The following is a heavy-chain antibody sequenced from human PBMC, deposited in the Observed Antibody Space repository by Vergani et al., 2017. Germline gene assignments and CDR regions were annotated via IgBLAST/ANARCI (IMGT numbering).Heavy chain of an antibody. Sequence: EVQLVESGGGLVQSGGSLRLSCAASGFTFSSYWMSWVRQAPGKGLEGVANIKQDGSEKYYVDSVKGRFSVSRDNSKNSLYLHMNSLRPEDTAVYYCGRDLSSGSMTFYRGSGYESKWALDYWGQGTMVTVSS. CDR3: GRDLSSGSMTFYRGSGYESKWALDY. CDR1: GFTFSSYW. CDR2: IKQDGSEK. V-gene: IGHV3-7*01. D-gene: IGHD3-22*01. J-gene: IGHJ4*02.